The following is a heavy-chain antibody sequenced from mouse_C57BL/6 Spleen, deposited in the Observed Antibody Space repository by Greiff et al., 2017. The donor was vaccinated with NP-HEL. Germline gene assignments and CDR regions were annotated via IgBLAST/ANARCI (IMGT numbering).Heavy chain of an antibody. D-gene: IGHD1-1*01. CDR3: ARTSLLPRYFDV. CDR1: GYTFTDYN. J-gene: IGHJ1*03. Sequence: EVQLQQSGPELVKPGASVKIPCKASGYTFTDYNMDWVKQSHGKSLEWIGDINPNNGGTIYNQKFKGKATLTVDKSSSTAYMELRSLTSEDTAVYYCARTSLLPRYFDVWGTGTTVTVSS. V-gene: IGHV1-18*01. CDR2: INPNNGGT.